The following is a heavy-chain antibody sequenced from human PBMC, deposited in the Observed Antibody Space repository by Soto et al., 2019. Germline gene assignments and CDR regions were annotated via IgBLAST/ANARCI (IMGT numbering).Heavy chain of an antibody. Sequence: PGGSLRLSCAASGFSFVSYWMHWVRQVPGEGQEYVSAISSNGGSTYYADSVKGRFTISRDNSKNTLYLQMSSLRAEDTAVYYCVKERPGSSPFDYWGQGTLVTVSS. CDR3: VKERPGSSPFDY. V-gene: IGHV3-64D*06. D-gene: IGHD1-26*01. CDR1: GFSFVSYW. J-gene: IGHJ4*02. CDR2: ISSNGGST.